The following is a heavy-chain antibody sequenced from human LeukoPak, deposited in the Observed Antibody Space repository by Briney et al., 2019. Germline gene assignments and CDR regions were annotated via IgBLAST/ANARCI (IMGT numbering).Heavy chain of an antibody. CDR1: GGSISSSSYY. Sequence: SETLSLTCTVSGGSISSSSYYWGWIRQPPGTGLEWIGSIYYSGSTYYNPSLKSRVTISVDTSKNQFSLKLSSVTAADTAVYYCASCARWEYYYYMDVWGKGTTDTVSS. J-gene: IGHJ6*03. V-gene: IGHV4-39*07. CDR3: ASCARWEYYYYMDV. D-gene: IGHD4-23*01. CDR2: IYYSGST.